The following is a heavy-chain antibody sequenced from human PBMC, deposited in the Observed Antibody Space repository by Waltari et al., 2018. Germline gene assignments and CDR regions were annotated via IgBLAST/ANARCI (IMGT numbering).Heavy chain of an antibody. Sequence: QVQLVESGGGVVQPGRSLRLSCAASGFTFSRYAMHWVRQAPGKGRGWVAVIWDDGSYKFYADSVKGRFSISRDNPKNTLHLQMDSLRAEDSAIYYCAKDGSASRLVRYYLDSWGPGTLVTVSS. CDR1: GFTFSRYA. CDR2: IWDDGSYK. V-gene: IGHV3-33*06. D-gene: IGHD2-8*02. J-gene: IGHJ4*02. CDR3: AKDGSASRLVRYYLDS.